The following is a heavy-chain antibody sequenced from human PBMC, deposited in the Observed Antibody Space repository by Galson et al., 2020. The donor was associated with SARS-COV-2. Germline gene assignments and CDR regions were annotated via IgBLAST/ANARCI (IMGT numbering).Heavy chain of an antibody. D-gene: IGHD5-18*01. J-gene: IGHJ4*02. V-gene: IGHV4-59*12. CDR2: IYYSGSPSGRT. CDR3: AVVVNTPMGSYYFDS. Sequence: SETLSLTCTVSGGAINRKYWSWIRQAPGKGLEWIGYIYYSGSPSGRTNYNPSLKSRVTISLDTSKNQFSLNLSSVTAADTAVYYCAVVVNTPMGSYYFDSWSQGSLVTVSS. CDR1: GGAINRKY.